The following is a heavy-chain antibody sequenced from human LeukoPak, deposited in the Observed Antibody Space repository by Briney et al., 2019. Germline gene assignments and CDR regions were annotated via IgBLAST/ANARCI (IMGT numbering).Heavy chain of an antibody. J-gene: IGHJ6*02. CDR2: IYYSGST. D-gene: IGHD1-26*01. Sequence: PSETLSLTCTVSGGSVSSGSYYWSWIRQPPGKGLEWIGYIYYSGSTNYNPSLKSRVTISVDTSKNQFSLKLSSVTAADTAVYYCARDPPASGSYGMDVWGQGTTVTVSS. V-gene: IGHV4-61*01. CDR1: GGSVSSGSYY. CDR3: ARDPPASGSYGMDV.